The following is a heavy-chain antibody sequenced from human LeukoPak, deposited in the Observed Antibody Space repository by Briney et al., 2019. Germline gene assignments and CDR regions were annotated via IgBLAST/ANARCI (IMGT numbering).Heavy chain of an antibody. CDR2: INHSGST. J-gene: IGHJ5*02. CDR1: GGSFSGYY. V-gene: IGHV4-34*01. CDR3: ARGRLGYYGSGSYHKGFDP. D-gene: IGHD3-10*01. Sequence: SETLSLTCAVYGGSFSGYYWSWIRQPPGKGLEWIGEINHSGSTNYNPSLKSRVTISVATSKNQFSLKLSSVTAADTAVYYCARGRLGYYGSGSYHKGFDPWGQGTLVTVSS.